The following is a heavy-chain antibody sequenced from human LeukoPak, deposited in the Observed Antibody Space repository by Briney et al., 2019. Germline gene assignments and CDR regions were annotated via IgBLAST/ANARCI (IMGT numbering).Heavy chain of an antibody. V-gene: IGHV1-24*01. Sequence: ASVKVSCKVSGYTLTELSMHWVRQAPGKGLEWMGGFDPEDGGTIYAQKFQGRVTMTEDTSTDTAYMELSSLRSEDTAVYYCATAVLRYFDWLPFLYWGQGTLVTVSS. CDR2: FDPEDGGT. D-gene: IGHD3-9*01. CDR3: ATAVLRYFDWLPFLY. J-gene: IGHJ4*02. CDR1: GYTLTELS.